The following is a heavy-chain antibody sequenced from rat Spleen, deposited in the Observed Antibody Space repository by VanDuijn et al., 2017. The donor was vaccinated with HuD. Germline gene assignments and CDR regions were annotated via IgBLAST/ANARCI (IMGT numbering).Heavy chain of an antibody. CDR2: ISPSGGST. J-gene: IGHJ2*01. Sequence: EVQLVESGGGLVQPGRSLKLSCAASGFTFSNYDMAWVRQAPTKGLEWVASISPSGGSTYYRDSVKGRFTVSRDNAKSTLYLQMDSRRSEDTATYYCARQGDGDYYSSYTDPYYFDYWGQGVMVTVSS. D-gene: IGHD1-2*01. V-gene: IGHV5-25*01. CDR1: GFTFSNYD. CDR3: ARQGDGDYYSSYTDPYYFDY.